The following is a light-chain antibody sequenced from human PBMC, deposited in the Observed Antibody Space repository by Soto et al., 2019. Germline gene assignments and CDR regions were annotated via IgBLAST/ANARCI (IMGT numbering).Light chain of an antibody. J-gene: IGLJ2*01. CDR2: KNN. Sequence: QSVLTQSPSASGTLGQRVTISCSGSSSNIRRNSVYWYQQLPGTAPKLLIYKNNQRPSGVPDRFSGSKSGTSASLAISGLWSEDEADYYCAAWDDSLSGPVFGGGTQLTVL. V-gene: IGLV1-47*03. CDR3: AAWDDSLSGPV. CDR1: SSNIRRNS.